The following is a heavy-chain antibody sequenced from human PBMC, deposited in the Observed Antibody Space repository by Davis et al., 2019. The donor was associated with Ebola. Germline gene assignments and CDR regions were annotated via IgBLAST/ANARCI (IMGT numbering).Heavy chain of an antibody. CDR1: GDSVSGKSGA. CDR2: TYYTSKWYN. J-gene: IGHJ4*02. D-gene: IGHD7-27*01. CDR3: ARFNWGHRNFDY. Sequence: HSQTLSLTCAISGDSVSGKSGAWNWIRQSPSRGLEWLGRTYYTSKWYNHYAASVKSRTTINADTSKNEFSLQLNSVTPEDTAVYYCARFNWGHRNFDYWGQGTLVTVSS. V-gene: IGHV6-1*01.